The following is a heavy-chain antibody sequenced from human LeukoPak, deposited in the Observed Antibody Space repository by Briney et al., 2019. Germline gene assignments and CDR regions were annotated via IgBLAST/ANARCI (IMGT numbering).Heavy chain of an antibody. CDR1: GASISSYY. D-gene: IGHD1-7*01. Sequence: SETLSLTCTVSGASISSYYWSWIRQPAGKALEWIGRIYVTGSTTYNPSLEGRVTMSLDTSKNHFSLKLRSVTAADTAVYYCARDSGTTGEVKFDPWGQGTLVTVSS. J-gene: IGHJ5*02. CDR2: IYVTGST. V-gene: IGHV4-4*07. CDR3: ARDSGTTGEVKFDP.